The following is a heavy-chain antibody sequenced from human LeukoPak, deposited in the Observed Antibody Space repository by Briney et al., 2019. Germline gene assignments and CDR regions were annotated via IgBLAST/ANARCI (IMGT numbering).Heavy chain of an antibody. CDR1: GYTFTSYA. CDR3: ARRYFDWPHGWFDP. D-gene: IGHD3-9*01. J-gene: IGHJ5*02. CDR2: INTNTGTP. V-gene: IGHV7-4-1*02. Sequence: GASVKVSCNASGYTFTSYAMNWVRQAPGKGPEWMGWINTNTGTPTYAQGFTGRFVFSLDTSVSTAYLQISSLKAEDTAVYYCARRYFDWPHGWFDPWGQGTLVTVSS.